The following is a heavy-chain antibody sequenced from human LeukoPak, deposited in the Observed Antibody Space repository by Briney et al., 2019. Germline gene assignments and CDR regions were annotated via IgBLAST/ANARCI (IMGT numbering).Heavy chain of an antibody. CDR3: ARSAVAPLEY. D-gene: IGHD6-19*01. V-gene: IGHV4-39*01. J-gene: IGHJ4*02. CDR1: GGSISSSSYY. Sequence: PSETLSLTCTVSGGSISSSSYYWGWIRQPPGKGLEWIGSIYYSGSTYYNPSLKSRVTISVDTSKNQFSLKLSSVTAADTAVYYCARSAVAPLEYWGQGTLVTVSS. CDR2: IYYSGST.